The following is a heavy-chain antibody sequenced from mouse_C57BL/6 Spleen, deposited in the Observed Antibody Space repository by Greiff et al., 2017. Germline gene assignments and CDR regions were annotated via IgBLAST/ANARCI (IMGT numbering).Heavy chain of an antibody. D-gene: IGHD1-1*01. J-gene: IGHJ3*01. CDR2: INPNNGGT. CDR1: GYTFTDYY. Sequence: EVQLQQSGPELVKPGASVKISCKASGYTFTDYYMNWVKQSHGKSLEWIGDINPNNGGTSYNQKFKGKATLTVDKSSSTAYMELRSLTSEDSAVYYCASSLYGSLFAYWGQGTLVTVSA. CDR3: ASSLYGSLFAY. V-gene: IGHV1-26*01.